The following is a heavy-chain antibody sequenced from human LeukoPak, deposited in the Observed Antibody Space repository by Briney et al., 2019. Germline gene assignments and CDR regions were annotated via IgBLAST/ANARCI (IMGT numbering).Heavy chain of an antibody. Sequence: PSETLSLTCGVSGGSITSTNYWTWVRPPPRKGLEWIGEVNLQGSTNYNPSLMGRVAISVDTSENHISLQLTSVTAADTAVYYCAREGGPYRPLDYSGQGALVTVSS. CDR3: AREGGPYRPLDY. CDR2: VNLQGST. J-gene: IGHJ4*02. V-gene: IGHV4-4*02. CDR1: GGSITSTNY.